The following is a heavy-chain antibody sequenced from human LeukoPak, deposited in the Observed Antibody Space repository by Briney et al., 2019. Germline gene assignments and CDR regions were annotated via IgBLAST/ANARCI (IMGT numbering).Heavy chain of an antibody. Sequence: QPGGSLRLSCAASGFTFDDCAMHWVRQAPGKGLEWVSLISGDGGSTYYADSVKGRFTISRDNSKNSLYLQMNSLRTEDTALYYCAKVRGSSSWALSYYYYGMDVWGQGTTVTVSS. D-gene: IGHD6-13*01. CDR3: AKVRGSSSWALSYYYYGMDV. CDR2: ISGDGGST. V-gene: IGHV3-43*02. J-gene: IGHJ6*02. CDR1: GFTFDDCA.